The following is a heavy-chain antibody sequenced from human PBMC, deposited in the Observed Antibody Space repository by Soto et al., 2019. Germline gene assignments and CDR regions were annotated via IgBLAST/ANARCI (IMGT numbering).Heavy chain of an antibody. Sequence: GSLRLSCVTSGFTFASYAMTWVRQAPGKGLEWLSGISGPGTTTYYADSVKGRFTISRDNSKNTVFLQMNSLRAEDTALYYCTKAPRAGGDYVWGQGTLVTVSS. J-gene: IGHJ4*01. CDR3: TKAPRAGGDYV. V-gene: IGHV3-23*01. CDR1: GFTFASYA. D-gene: IGHD4-17*01. CDR2: ISGPGTTT.